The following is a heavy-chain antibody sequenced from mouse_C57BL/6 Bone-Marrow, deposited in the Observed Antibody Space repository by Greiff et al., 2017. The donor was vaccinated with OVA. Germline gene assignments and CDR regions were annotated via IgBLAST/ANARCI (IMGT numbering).Heavy chain of an antibody. D-gene: IGHD1-1*02. CDR3: ARDRWLKVLFAY. J-gene: IGHJ3*01. Sequence: DVKLQESGGGLVKPGGSLKLSCAASGFTFSSYAMSWVRQTPEKRLEWVATISDGGSYTYYPDNVKGRFTISRDNAKNNLYLQMSHLKSEDTAMYYCARDRWLKVLFAYWGQGTLVTVSA. CDR2: ISDGGSYT. V-gene: IGHV5-4*01. CDR1: GFTFSSYA.